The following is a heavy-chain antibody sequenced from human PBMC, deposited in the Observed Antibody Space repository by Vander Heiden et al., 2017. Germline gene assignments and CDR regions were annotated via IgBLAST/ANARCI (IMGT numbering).Heavy chain of an antibody. Sequence: EVQLLASGGGLVQPGGSLRLSCATSGFTFTSYAMSWVRQAPGKGLEWVSAISGSGGSTYYADSVKGQFTISRDNSKNTLYLQMNSLRAEDTAVYYCAKERITMVRGVMDIDYWGQGTLVTVSS. CDR2: ISGSGGST. J-gene: IGHJ4*02. CDR3: AKERITMVRGVMDIDY. V-gene: IGHV3-23*01. CDR1: GFTFTSYA. D-gene: IGHD3-10*01.